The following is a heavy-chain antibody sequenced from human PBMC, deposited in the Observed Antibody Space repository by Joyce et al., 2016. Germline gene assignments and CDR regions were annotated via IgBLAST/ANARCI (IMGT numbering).Heavy chain of an antibody. CDR3: ARKPRDLAFDV. CDR1: GYTFTSYG. D-gene: IGHD1-14*01. J-gene: IGHJ4*02. V-gene: IGHV1-18*01. CDR2: ISAYNGDT. Sequence: QVQLVQSGADVKKPGASVKFSCKASGYTFTSYGINWVRQAPGQGLEWMALISAYNGDTIYAQRLQGRLTLTTDASTSTAYMELRSLTSDDTAVYYCARKPRDLAFDVWGQGTLVTVSS.